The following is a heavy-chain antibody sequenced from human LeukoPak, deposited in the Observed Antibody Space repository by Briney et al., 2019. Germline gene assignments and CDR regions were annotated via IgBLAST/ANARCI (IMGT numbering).Heavy chain of an antibody. CDR2: IYHSGST. J-gene: IGHJ4*02. Sequence: SETLSLTCTVSGYSISSGYYWGWIRQPPGKGLEWIGSIYHSGSTYYNPSLKSRVTISVDTSKNQFSLKLSSVTAADTAVYYCARGYSSGYTPDYFDYWGQGTLVTVSS. D-gene: IGHD3-22*01. CDR1: GYSISSGYY. CDR3: ARGYSSGYTPDYFDY. V-gene: IGHV4-38-2*02.